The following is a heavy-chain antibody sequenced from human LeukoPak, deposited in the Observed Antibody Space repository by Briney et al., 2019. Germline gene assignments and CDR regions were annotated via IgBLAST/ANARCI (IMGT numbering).Heavy chain of an antibody. V-gene: IGHV1-69*05. Sequence: SVKVSCKASGGTFSSYAISWVRQAPGQGLEWMGGIIPIFGTANYAHKLQGRVTITTDESTSTAYMELSSLRSEDTAVYYCARVPLNFEYSSSSSYYYYYLDVWGKGTTVTVSS. CDR1: GGTFSSYA. CDR2: IIPIFGTA. CDR3: ARVPLNFEYSSSSSYYYYYLDV. D-gene: IGHD6-6*01. J-gene: IGHJ6*03.